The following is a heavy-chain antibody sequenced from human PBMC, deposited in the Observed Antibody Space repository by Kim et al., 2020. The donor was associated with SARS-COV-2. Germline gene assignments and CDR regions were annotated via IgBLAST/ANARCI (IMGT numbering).Heavy chain of an antibody. V-gene: IGHV3-23*01. D-gene: IGHD6-19*01. CDR1: GFTFSSYA. CDR2: ISGSGGST. J-gene: IGHJ4*02. Sequence: GGSLRLSCAASGFTFSSYAMSWVRQAPGKGLEWVSAISGSGGSTYYADSVKGRFTISRDNSKNTLYLQMNSLRAEDTAVYYCGGGVAGTLPFRPYYFDYWGQGTLVTVSS. CDR3: GGGVAGTLPFRPYYFDY.